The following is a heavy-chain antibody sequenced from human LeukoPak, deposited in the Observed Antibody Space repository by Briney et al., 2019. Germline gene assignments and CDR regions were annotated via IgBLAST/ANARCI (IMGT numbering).Heavy chain of an antibody. CDR2: VSSDGSRT. D-gene: IGHD3-16*01. Sequence: GGSLRLSCAASGVSFSTTWMHWVRQAPGKGLMWVSHVSSDGSRTYADSVKGRFTVSRDNNKDMVYLQMSSLRAEDTAVYYCATDGAYGLSHWGQGTLVTLSS. J-gene: IGHJ4*02. V-gene: IGHV3-74*01. CDR1: GVSFSTTW. CDR3: ATDGAYGLSH.